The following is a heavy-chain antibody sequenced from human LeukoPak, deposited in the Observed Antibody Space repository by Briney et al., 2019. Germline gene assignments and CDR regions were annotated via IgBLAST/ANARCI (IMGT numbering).Heavy chain of an antibody. D-gene: IGHD1-26*01. CDR1: GYTFTGYY. CDR2: INPNSGGT. CDR3: ARIGGSYAAKGWFDP. J-gene: IGHJ5*02. V-gene: IGHV1-2*02. Sequence: ASVKVSCKASGYTFTGYYMHWVRQASGQGLEWMGWINPNSGGTNYAQKFRGRVTMTRDTSIRTAYMELSRLRSDDTAVYYCARIGGSYAAKGWFDPWGQGTLVTVSS.